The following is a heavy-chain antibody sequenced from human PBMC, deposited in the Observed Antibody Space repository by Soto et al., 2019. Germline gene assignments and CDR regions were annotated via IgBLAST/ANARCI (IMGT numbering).Heavy chain of an antibody. V-gene: IGHV4-30-4*01. Sequence: QVQLQESGPGLVKPSQTLSLTCTVSGGSISSGDYYWSWIRQPPGKGLEWIGYIYYSGSTYYNPSLKSRVTISVDTSKNQCSLKLSSVTAADTAVYYCARANLAAAYYYGMDVWGQGTTVTVSS. CDR3: ARANLAAAYYYGMDV. J-gene: IGHJ6*02. CDR1: GGSISSGDYY. CDR2: IYYSGST. D-gene: IGHD6-13*01.